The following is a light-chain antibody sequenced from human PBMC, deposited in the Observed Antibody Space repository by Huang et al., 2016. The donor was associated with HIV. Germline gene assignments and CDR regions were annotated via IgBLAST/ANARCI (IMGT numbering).Light chain of an antibody. CDR1: QSISTY. CDR2: AAS. CDR3: QQTYSTLT. Sequence: DIQMTQSPSSLSASVGDRVTITCRASQSISTYLNWYQQKPGKAPKLLIYAASTLQRGVPSRFSGSGSVTDFTLTISSLQPEDVATYYCQQTYSTLTFGPGTKVDIK. J-gene: IGKJ3*01. V-gene: IGKV1-39*01.